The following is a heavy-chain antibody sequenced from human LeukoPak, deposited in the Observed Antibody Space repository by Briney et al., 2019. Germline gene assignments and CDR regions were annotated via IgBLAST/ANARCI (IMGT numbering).Heavy chain of an antibody. D-gene: IGHD6-13*01. J-gene: IGHJ4*02. CDR3: ARDHDSSSWPFDY. V-gene: IGHV4-59*12. CDR2: IYYSGGT. Sequence: SETLSLTCTVSGGSINSYYWSWIRQPPGKGLEWVGDIYYSGGTTYNPSLKSRVTISVDTSKNQFSLKLSSVTAADTAVYYCARDHDSSSWPFDYWGQGTLLTVSS. CDR1: GGSINSYY.